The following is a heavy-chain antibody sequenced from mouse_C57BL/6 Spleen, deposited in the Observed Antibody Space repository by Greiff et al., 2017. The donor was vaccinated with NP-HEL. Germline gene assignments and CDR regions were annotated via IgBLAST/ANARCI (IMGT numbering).Heavy chain of an antibody. CDR3: AKGVTTSYAMDY. CDR2: IHPNSGST. Sequence: QVQLQQPGAELVKPGASGRLSCKASGNTFPSSGRHWVRRRPGQGLGGMGRIHPNSGSTNYNEKFKSKATLTVDKSSSTAYMQLSSLTSEDSAVYYCAKGVTTSYAMDYWGQGTSVTVSS. J-gene: IGHJ4*01. V-gene: IGHV1-64*01. CDR1: GNTFPSSG. D-gene: IGHD2-2*01.